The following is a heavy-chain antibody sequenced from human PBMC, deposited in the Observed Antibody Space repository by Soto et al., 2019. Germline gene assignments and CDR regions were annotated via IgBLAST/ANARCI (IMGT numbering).Heavy chain of an antibody. CDR3: AKDLVVGTTTGFDY. J-gene: IGHJ4*02. CDR2: ISGSGGRT. V-gene: IGHV3-23*01. CDR1: GFTFSNYA. Sequence: EVQLLESGGGLVQPGGSLRLSCAASGFTFSNYALSWVRQAPGTGLEWVSGISGSGGRTYYADSVKGRFTISRDNSKNPLYLKMNSLRAEDTAVYYCAKDLVVGTTTGFDYWGQGTLVTVSS. D-gene: IGHD3-22*01.